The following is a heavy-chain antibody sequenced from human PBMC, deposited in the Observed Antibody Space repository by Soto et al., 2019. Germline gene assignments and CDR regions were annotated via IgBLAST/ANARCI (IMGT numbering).Heavy chain of an antibody. V-gene: IGHV4-39*01. CDR3: ARHEGYCSGGSCYPLYYYGMAV. J-gene: IGHJ6*02. Sequence: QLQLQESGPGLVKPSETLSLTCTVSGGSISSSSYYWGWIRQPPGKGLEWIGSIYYSGSTYYNPSLKSRVTISVDTPKNQSSLRLSSVTAADTAVYSCARHEGYCSGGSCYPLYYYGMAVWGQGTTVTVSS. D-gene: IGHD2-15*01. CDR1: GGSISSSSYY. CDR2: IYYSGST.